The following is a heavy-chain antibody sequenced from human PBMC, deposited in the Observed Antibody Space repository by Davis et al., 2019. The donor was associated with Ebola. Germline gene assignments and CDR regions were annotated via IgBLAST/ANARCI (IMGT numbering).Heavy chain of an antibody. CDR3: ARDRDGTTANGGMDV. V-gene: IGHV4-30-4*02. CDR2: IYYSGST. CDR1: GGSISSGDYY. D-gene: IGHD4-17*01. Sequence: MPSETLSLTCTVSGGSISSGDYYWSWIRQPPGKGLEWIGYIYYSGSTYYNPSLKSRVTISVDTSKNQFSLKLSSVTAADTAVYYCARDRDGTTANGGMDVWGQGTTVTVSS. J-gene: IGHJ6*02.